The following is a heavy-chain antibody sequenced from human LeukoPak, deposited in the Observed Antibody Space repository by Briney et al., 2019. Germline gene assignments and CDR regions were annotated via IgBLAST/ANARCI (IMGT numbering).Heavy chain of an antibody. Sequence: GGSLRLSCAASGFTVSSNYMSWVRQAPGKGLEWVSVIYSGGNTYYADSVKCRFTISRDNAKNSLYLQMNSLRAEDTAVYYCAGEDSSGYYYQGSLDYWGQGTLVTVSS. V-gene: IGHV3-66*01. CDR2: IYSGGNT. D-gene: IGHD3-22*01. CDR3: AGEDSSGYYYQGSLDY. J-gene: IGHJ4*02. CDR1: GFTVSSNY.